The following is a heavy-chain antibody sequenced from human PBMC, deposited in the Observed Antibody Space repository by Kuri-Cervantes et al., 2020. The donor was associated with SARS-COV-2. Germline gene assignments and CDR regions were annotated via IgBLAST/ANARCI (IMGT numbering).Heavy chain of an antibody. CDR2: IIPILGTA. D-gene: IGHD2-2*02. CDR3: ARGRGYCSSTSCYTYVVGLQGMDV. CDR1: GGTFSSYA. V-gene: IGHV1-69*05. Sequence: SVKVSCKASGGTFSSYAISWVRQAPGQGLEWMGGIIPILGTANYAQKFQGRVTITTDESTSTAYMELSSLRSEDTAVYYCARGRGYCSSTSCYTYVVGLQGMDVWGKGTTVTVSS. J-gene: IGHJ6*03.